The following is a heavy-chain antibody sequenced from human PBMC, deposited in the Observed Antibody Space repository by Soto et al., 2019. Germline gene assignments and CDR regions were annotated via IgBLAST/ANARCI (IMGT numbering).Heavy chain of an antibody. V-gene: IGHV4-39*01. Sequence: PSETLSLTCTVSGGSISSSIYYGGWIRQPPGKGLEWIGSIFYSGSTYYNPSLKSRVTISVDTSKNQFSLKLYSVTAADTAMYYCARLRSKGDYTYDAFDIWGQGTMVTVSS. CDR2: IFYSGST. CDR1: GGSISSSIYY. CDR3: ARLRSKGDYTYDAFDI. D-gene: IGHD4-17*01. J-gene: IGHJ3*02.